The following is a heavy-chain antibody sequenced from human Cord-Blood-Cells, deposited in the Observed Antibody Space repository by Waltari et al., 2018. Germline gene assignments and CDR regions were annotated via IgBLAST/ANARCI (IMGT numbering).Heavy chain of an antibody. V-gene: IGHV1-8*03. Sequence: QVQLVQSGAEVKKPGASVKVSCKASGYTFTSYDSNWVRQATGQGLEWMGWMNPNSGNTGYAQKFQGRVTITRNTSISTAYMELSSLRSEDTAVYYCAREGGSIAARRAAFDIWGQGTMVTVSS. CDR1: GYTFTSYD. D-gene: IGHD6-6*01. CDR2: MNPNSGNT. CDR3: AREGGSIAARRAAFDI. J-gene: IGHJ3*02.